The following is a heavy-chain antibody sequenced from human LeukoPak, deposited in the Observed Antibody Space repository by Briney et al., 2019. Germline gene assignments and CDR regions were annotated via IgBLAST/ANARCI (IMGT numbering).Heavy chain of an antibody. CDR3: ARGLVGATSAFDM. CDR2: ITTSSSTI. Sequence: GGSLRLSCAASGFTFSSYNMNWVRQAPGKGLEWVSYITTSSSTIYYADSVKGRLTISRDNAKNSLYLQMNSLRDEDTAVYYCARGLVGATSAFDMWGQGTMVTVSS. CDR1: GFTFSSYN. D-gene: IGHD1-26*01. J-gene: IGHJ3*02. V-gene: IGHV3-48*02.